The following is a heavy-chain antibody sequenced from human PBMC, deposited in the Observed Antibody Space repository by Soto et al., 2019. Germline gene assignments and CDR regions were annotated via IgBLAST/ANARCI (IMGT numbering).Heavy chain of an antibody. CDR3: ARAVGPFDY. Sequence: QVQLVESGGGVVQPGGSLRLSCAASGFTFSTYGIHWVRQAPGKGLEWVAVIWHDGSYKYYADSVKGRFTISRDNSKNALYLQMNSLRAGDTAVYYCARAVGPFDYWGQRTLVTVSS. V-gene: IGHV3-33*01. CDR1: GFTFSTYG. CDR2: IWHDGSYK. D-gene: IGHD1-26*01. J-gene: IGHJ4*02.